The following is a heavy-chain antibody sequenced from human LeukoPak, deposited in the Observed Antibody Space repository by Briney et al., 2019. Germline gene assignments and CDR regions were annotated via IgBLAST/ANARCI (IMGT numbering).Heavy chain of an antibody. CDR3: AREGSAADDFDY. CDR2: ISTSSGTM. J-gene: IGHJ4*02. CDR1: GFTFSTYS. Sequence: GGSLRLSCAASGFTFSTYSMNWVRQAPGKGLEWVSYISTSSGTMYYADSMKGRFTISRDNAQNSLYLQMNSLTAEDTAVYYCAREGSAADDFDYWGQGTLVTVSS. V-gene: IGHV3-48*04. D-gene: IGHD2-2*01.